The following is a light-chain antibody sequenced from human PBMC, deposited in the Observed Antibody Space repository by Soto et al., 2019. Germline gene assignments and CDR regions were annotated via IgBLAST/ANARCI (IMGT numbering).Light chain of an antibody. CDR1: QSFSSSY. Sequence: EIVLTQSPGTLSLSPGEGATLSCRASQSFSSSYLGWYQQKPGQAPRLLIYAASSRATGIPDRFSGSGSGADFTLTISRLEPEDFAVYSCQQYGSSPRTFGQGSMV. V-gene: IGKV3-20*01. CDR3: QQYGSSPRT. J-gene: IGKJ1*01. CDR2: AAS.